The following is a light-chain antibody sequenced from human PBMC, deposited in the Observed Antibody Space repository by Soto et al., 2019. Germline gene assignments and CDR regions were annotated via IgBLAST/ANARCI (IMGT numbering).Light chain of an antibody. CDR2: VAS. V-gene: IGKV1-27*01. CDR3: QKYNSAPLT. J-gene: IGKJ1*01. Sequence: DIQMTQSPSSLSASVGDRVTITCRARQGISNYLAWYQQQPGKVPKLLIYVASTLQSGVPSRFSGSGSGKDFTHTISSLQPEDVATYYCQKYNSAPLTFGQGTKVQIK. CDR1: QGISNY.